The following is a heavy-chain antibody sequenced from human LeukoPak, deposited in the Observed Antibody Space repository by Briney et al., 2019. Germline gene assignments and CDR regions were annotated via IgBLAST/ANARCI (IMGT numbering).Heavy chain of an antibody. Sequence: PGGSLRLSCTASGFTFGDYAMNWVRQAPGKGLEWVGFIRSKAYGGTTEYAASVKGRFTISRDDSKSIAYLQMNSLKAEDTAVYYCTRDARISAAGPYYYYYYYMDVWGKGTTVTVSS. CDR3: TRDARISAAGPYYYYYYYMDV. V-gene: IGHV3-49*04. CDR1: GFTFGDYA. J-gene: IGHJ6*03. CDR2: IRSKAYGGTT. D-gene: IGHD6-13*01.